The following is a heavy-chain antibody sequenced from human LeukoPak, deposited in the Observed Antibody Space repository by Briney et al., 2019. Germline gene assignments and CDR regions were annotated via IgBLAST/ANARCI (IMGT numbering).Heavy chain of an antibody. J-gene: IGHJ4*02. D-gene: IGHD6-13*01. CDR1: GRSIGTYS. V-gene: IGHV4-59*01. CDR3: ARGVYIAAAQYAY. Sequence: SETLSLTCTVSGRSIGTYSWNSTRQPPGEGLEWIEYIYYSATTNYNPALKSRVTISVDTSKNQFSLKLSSVTAAYTAVYYCARGVYIAAAQYAYWGQGTLVTVSS. CDR2: IYYSATT.